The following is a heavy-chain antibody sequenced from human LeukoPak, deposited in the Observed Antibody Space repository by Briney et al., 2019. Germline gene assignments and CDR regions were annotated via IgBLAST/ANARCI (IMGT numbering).Heavy chain of an antibody. CDR3: ANGQGSSSWYLAFDI. CDR2: IYSGGST. D-gene: IGHD6-13*01. Sequence: PGGSLRLSCAASGFTVSSNYMSWVRQAPGKGLEWVSVIYSGGSTYYADSVKGRFTISRDNSKNTLYLQMNSLRAEDTAVYYCANGQGSSSWYLAFDIWGQGTMVTVSS. J-gene: IGHJ3*02. CDR1: GFTVSSNY. V-gene: IGHV3-53*01.